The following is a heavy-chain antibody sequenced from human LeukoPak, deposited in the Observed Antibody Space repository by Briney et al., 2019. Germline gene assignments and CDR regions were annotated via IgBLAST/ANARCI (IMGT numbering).Heavy chain of an antibody. CDR3: ARDQKFYYGSGSYYT. J-gene: IGHJ5*02. CDR1: GFTFSSYS. Sequence: PGGSLRLSCAASGFTFSSYSMNWVRQAPGKGLEWVSYISSSSSTIYYADSVKGRFTISRDNAKNSLYLQMNSLRAEDTAVYYCARDQKFYYGSGSYYTWGRGTLVTVSS. CDR2: ISSSSSTI. D-gene: IGHD3-10*01. V-gene: IGHV3-48*01.